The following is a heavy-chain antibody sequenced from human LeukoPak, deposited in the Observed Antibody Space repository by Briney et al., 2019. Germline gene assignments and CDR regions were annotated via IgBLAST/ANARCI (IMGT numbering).Heavy chain of an antibody. CDR1: GGSFSGYY. V-gene: IGHV4-34*01. CDR2: INHSGST. J-gene: IGHJ6*02. D-gene: IGHD3-22*01. Sequence: PSETLSLTCAVYGGSFSGYYWSWIRQPPGKGLEWIGEINHSGSTNYNPSLKSRVTISVDTSKNQFSLKLSSVTAADTAVYYCARERYYYDSSGYYRYYYYYGMDVWGQGTTVTVS. CDR3: ARERYYYDSSGYYRYYYYYGMDV.